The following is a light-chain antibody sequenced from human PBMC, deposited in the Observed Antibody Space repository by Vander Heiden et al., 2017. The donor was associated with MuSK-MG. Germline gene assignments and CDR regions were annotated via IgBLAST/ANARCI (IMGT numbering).Light chain of an antibody. CDR2: AAS. J-gene: IGKJ1*01. Sequence: SASVGDRVTIACRASQSIGNYLNWYQQRPGKAPKLLIYAASSLQSGVPSRFSGSGSGTDFTLTVSSIQPEDFATYHCQQSDSIPWTFGQGTNVEI. V-gene: IGKV1-39*01. CDR1: QSIGNY. CDR3: QQSDSIPWT.